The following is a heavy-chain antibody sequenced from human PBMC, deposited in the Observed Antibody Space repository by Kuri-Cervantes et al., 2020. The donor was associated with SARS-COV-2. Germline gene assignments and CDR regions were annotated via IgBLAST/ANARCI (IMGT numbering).Heavy chain of an antibody. CDR3: ATAGTTAMALFDY. J-gene: IGHJ4*02. D-gene: IGHD5-18*01. Sequence: SVKVSCKASGGTFSSYAISWVRQAPGQGLEWMGRIIPILGTANYAQKFQGRVTITADKSTSTAYMELSSLRSEDTAVYYCATAGTTAMALFDYWGQGTLVTVSS. CDR2: IIPILGTA. CDR1: GGTFSSYA. V-gene: IGHV1-69*04.